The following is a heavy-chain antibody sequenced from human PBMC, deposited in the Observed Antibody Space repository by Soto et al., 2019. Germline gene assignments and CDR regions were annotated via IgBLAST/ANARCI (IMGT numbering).Heavy chain of an antibody. V-gene: IGHV4-4*02. CDR1: GDSISNGHW. Sequence: QVHLQQSGPGLVKPSETLSLTCGVSGDSISNGHWWSWVRQPPVKGLEWVGRISQAATTNYNPSLKSRLTISLDKSKNQFSVELSSVTAADMAVYYCARVLAGTWGGIDYWGQGILVTVSS. CDR2: ISQAATT. J-gene: IGHJ4*02. CDR3: ARVLAGTWGGIDY. D-gene: IGHD3-16*01.